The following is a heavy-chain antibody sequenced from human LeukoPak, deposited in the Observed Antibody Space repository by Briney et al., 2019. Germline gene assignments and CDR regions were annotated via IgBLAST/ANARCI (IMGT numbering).Heavy chain of an antibody. D-gene: IGHD4-11*01. J-gene: IGHJ4*02. Sequence: PGGSLRLSCVASGFTFSSYWMHWVRQAPGKGLVWVSRINRDETNTTYADSVKGRFTISRDNAKNTLYLHMNSLRAEDTAVYYCARERNSAGSHLDYWGQGTLVTVSS. CDR3: ARERNSAGSHLDY. CDR2: INRDETNT. V-gene: IGHV3-74*01. CDR1: GFTFSSYW.